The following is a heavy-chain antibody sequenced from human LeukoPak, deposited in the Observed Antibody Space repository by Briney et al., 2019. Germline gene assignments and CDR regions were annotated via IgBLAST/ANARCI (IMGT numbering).Heavy chain of an antibody. CDR1: GFTFISYG. J-gene: IGHJ6*03. Sequence: PGRSLRLSCAASGFTFISYGMHWVRQAPGKGLEWVAVISYGGDNKYYVDSVKGRFTISRDNSKNTLYLQMNSLRAEDTAVYYCARGPPGDYYKDVWGKGTTVTVSS. CDR3: ARGPPGDYYKDV. CDR2: ISYGGDNK. V-gene: IGHV3-30*03.